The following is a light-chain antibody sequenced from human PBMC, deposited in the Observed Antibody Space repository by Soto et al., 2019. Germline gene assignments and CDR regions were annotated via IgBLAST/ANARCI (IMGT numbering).Light chain of an antibody. J-gene: IGLJ2*01. CDR1: SSDAGGYNY. CDR2: DVS. Sequence: QSALTQPASVSGSPGESITISCTGISSDAGGYNYVSWHQQRPGKAPELMIYDVSNRPSGVSDRFSGSKSGNTASLTISGLQAEDEADYYCSSYRRSSTLVVFGGGTKVTVL. V-gene: IGLV2-14*03. CDR3: SSYRRSSTLVV.